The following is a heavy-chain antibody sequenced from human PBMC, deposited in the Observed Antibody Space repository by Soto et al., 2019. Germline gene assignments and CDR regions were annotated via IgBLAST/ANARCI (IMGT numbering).Heavy chain of an antibody. J-gene: IGHJ3*01. CDR1: GFSFSTYW. CDR2: INTDGSRT. V-gene: IGHV3-74*01. Sequence: HPGGSLRLSCADSGFSFSTYWMHWVRQGPGKGLVWVARINTDGSRTDYADSVKGRFTISRDNAKNTLYLQMNSLRAEDTAVYYCARSPGGYYIDWGQGTMVTVSS. CDR3: ARSPGGYYID. D-gene: IGHD3-9*01.